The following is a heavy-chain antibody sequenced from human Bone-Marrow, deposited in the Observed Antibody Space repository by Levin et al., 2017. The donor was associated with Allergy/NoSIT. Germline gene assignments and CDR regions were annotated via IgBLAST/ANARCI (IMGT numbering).Heavy chain of an antibody. Sequence: SCAASGFIFSSYAMHWVRQAPGKGLEWVAVISNDENNKYYADSVKGRFTISRDTSRDTLYLQMNSLRAEDTAVYYCARGRGESSSNYMDVWGKGTTVTVSS. CDR1: GFIFSSYA. CDR2: ISNDENNK. CDR3: ARGRGESSSNYMDV. V-gene: IGHV3-30-3*01. J-gene: IGHJ6*03. D-gene: IGHD6-13*01.